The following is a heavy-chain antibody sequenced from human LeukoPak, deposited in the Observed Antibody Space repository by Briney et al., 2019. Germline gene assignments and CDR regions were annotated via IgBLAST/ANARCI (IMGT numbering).Heavy chain of an antibody. V-gene: IGHV1-69-2*01. CDR3: ATQRDYSTYYFDY. Sequence: ASVKVSCKVSGYIFTDYYMHWVQQAPGKGLEWMGLVDPEDGETIYAEKFQGRVTITADTSTDTAYMELSSLRSEDTAVYYCATQRDYSTYYFDYWGQGTLDTVSS. CDR1: GYIFTDYY. CDR2: VDPEDGET. J-gene: IGHJ4*02. D-gene: IGHD4-11*01.